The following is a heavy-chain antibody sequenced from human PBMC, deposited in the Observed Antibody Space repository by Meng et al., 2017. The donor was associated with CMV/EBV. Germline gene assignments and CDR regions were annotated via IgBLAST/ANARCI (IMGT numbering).Heavy chain of an antibody. CDR2: IYYSGST. CDR3: ARDHHTHGFLESYYGMDV. V-gene: IGHV4-39*07. Sequence: SETLSLTCTVFGGSISSSSYYWGWIRQPPGKGLEWIGSIYYSGSTYYNPSLKSRVTISVDTSKNQFSLKLSSVTAADTAAYYCARDHHTHGFLESYYGMDVWGQGTTVTVSS. D-gene: IGHD3-3*01. J-gene: IGHJ6*02. CDR1: GGSISSSSYY.